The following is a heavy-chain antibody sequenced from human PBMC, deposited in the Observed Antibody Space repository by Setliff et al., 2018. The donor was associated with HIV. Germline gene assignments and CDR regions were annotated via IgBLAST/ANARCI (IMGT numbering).Heavy chain of an antibody. CDR2: IYSTGST. Sequence: PSETLFLTCTVSGASITSHYWSWIRQSPGRELEWIGYIYSTGSTNYNPSPQSRVSISMDASKNKFSLKVTSVTSADTAVYYCAKGAGFYGDYTFDYWGQGNLVTVSS. V-gene: IGHV4-59*11. CDR1: GASITSHY. D-gene: IGHD4-17*01. J-gene: IGHJ4*02. CDR3: AKGAGFYGDYTFDY.